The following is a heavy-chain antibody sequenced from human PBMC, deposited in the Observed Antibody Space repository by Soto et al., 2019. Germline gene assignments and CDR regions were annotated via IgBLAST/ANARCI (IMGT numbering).Heavy chain of an antibody. CDR3: ARHCSSTSCYDY. CDR1: GGSISSYY. J-gene: IGHJ4*02. D-gene: IGHD2-2*01. Sequence: SETLSLTCTVSGGSISSYYWSWIRQPPGKGLEWIGYIYYSGSTNYNPSLKSRVTISVDTSKNQFSLKLSSVTAADTAVYYCARHCSSTSCYDYWGQGTLVTVSS. CDR2: IYYSGST. V-gene: IGHV4-59*08.